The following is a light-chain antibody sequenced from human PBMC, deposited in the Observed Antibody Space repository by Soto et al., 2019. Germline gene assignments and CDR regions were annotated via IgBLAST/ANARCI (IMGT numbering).Light chain of an antibody. V-gene: IGLV1-51*01. CDR3: KTWDTSLSAGV. CDR2: DNN. CDR1: NSNIGNNY. Sequence: QSVLTQPPSVSAAPGQKVTISCSGSNSNIGNNYVAWYQQVPGTAPKLLIYDNNKRPSGIPDRFSASKSGTSATLGITGLQTGDEADYYCKTWDTSLSAGVFGGGTKVTVL. J-gene: IGLJ2*01.